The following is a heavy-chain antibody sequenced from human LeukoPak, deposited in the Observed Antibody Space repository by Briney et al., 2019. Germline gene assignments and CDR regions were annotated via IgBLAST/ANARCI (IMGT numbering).Heavy chain of an antibody. V-gene: IGHV3-15*05. CDR1: GFIFSSYG. CDR3: TTAPRGYCSGGSCSYAFDI. D-gene: IGHD2-15*01. Sequence: GGSLRLSCTGSGFIFSSYGMYWVRQAPGKGLEWVGRIKSKSDGGTTDYAAPVKGRFTISSDDSKNTLYLQMISLKTEDTAVYYCTTAPRGYCSGGSCSYAFDIWGQGTMVTVS. J-gene: IGHJ3*02. CDR2: IKSKSDGGTT.